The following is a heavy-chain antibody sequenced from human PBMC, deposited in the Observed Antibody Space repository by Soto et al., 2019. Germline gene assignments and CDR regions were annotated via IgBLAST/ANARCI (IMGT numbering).Heavy chain of an antibody. J-gene: IGHJ6*02. CDR1: GYTFSKYW. CDR3: ARQGYSYGLGGMDV. CDR2: IDPSDSYT. V-gene: IGHV5-10-1*01. D-gene: IGHD5-18*01. Sequence: GESLKISCEGSGYTFSKYWIGWVRQMPGKGLEWMGRIDPSDSYTNYSPSFQGHVTISADKSISTAYLQWSSLKASDTAMYYCARQGYSYGLGGMDVWGQGTTVTVSS.